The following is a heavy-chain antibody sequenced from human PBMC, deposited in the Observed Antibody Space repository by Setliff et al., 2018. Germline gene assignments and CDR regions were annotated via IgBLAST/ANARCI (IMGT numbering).Heavy chain of an antibody. CDR2: ISGYNGKT. D-gene: IGHD2-15*01. CDR1: DYTFSDYG. V-gene: IGHV1-18*01. CDR3: ARGSGGNPVEDGFDL. Sequence: GASVKVSCKAYDYTFSDYGIHWVRQAPGQGLEWMGWISGYNGKTHYAEKFHGRVTMTTDTSTNTAYMEVRSLRYDDTAVFYCARGSGGNPVEDGFDLWGQGTMVTVSS. J-gene: IGHJ3*01.